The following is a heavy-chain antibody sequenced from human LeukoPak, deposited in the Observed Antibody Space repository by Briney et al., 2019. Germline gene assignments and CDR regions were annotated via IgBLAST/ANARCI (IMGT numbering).Heavy chain of an antibody. Sequence: GGSLRLSCAASGFTFSSYGMHWVRQAPGKGLEGVAVIWYDGSNKYYADSVKGRFTISRDNSKNTLYLQMNSLRAEDTAVYYCARVGGAAALYYFDYWGQGTLVTVSS. J-gene: IGHJ4*02. CDR2: IWYDGSNK. D-gene: IGHD6-13*01. CDR3: ARVGGAAALYYFDY. V-gene: IGHV3-33*01. CDR1: GFTFSSYG.